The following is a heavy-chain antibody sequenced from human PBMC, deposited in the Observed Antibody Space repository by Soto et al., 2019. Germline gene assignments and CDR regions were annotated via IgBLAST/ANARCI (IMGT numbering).Heavy chain of an antibody. CDR3: AKAASPYFDSSGYYGS. CDR2: ISYDGSNK. D-gene: IGHD3-22*01. V-gene: IGHV3-30*18. Sequence: GGSLRLSCAASGFTISSYGMHWVRQAPGKGLEWVAVISYDGSNKYYADSVKGRFTISRDNSKNTLYLQMNSLRADDTAVYYCAKAASPYFDSSGYYGSWGQGALVTVSS. CDR1: GFTISSYG. J-gene: IGHJ5*02.